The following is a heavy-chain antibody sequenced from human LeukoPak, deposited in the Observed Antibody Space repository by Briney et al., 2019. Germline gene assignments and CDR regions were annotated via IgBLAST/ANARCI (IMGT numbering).Heavy chain of an antibody. J-gene: IGHJ5*02. V-gene: IGHV1-18*01. CDR3: ARDPYYYGSGNNWFDP. Sequence: ASVTVSCKASGYTFTSYGISWVRQAPGQGLEWMGWISAYNGNTNYAQKLQGRVTITTDTSTSTAYMELRSLRSDDTAVYYCARDPYYYGSGNNWFDPWGQGTLVTVSS. CDR1: GYTFTSYG. CDR2: ISAYNGNT. D-gene: IGHD3-10*01.